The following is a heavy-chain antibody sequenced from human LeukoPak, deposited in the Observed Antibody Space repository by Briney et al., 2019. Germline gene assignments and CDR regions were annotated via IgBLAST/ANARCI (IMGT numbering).Heavy chain of an antibody. V-gene: IGHV4-34*01. Sequence: KPSETLSLTCAVYGGSFSGYYWSWIRQPPEKGLEWIGEINHSGSTNYNPSLKSRVTISVDTSKNQFSLKLSSVTAADTAVYYCARRLCGGDCYSTFSYWGQGILVTVSS. CDR3: ARRLCGGDCYSTFSY. CDR2: INHSGST. CDR1: GGSFSGYY. J-gene: IGHJ4*02. D-gene: IGHD2-21*02.